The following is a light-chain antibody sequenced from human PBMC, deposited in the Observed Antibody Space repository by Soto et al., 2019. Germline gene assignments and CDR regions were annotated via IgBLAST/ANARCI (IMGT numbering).Light chain of an antibody. Sequence: QSALTQPPSASGTPGQRVTISWSGSSSNIGSNYVYWYQQLPGTAPKLLIYRNNQRPSGVPDRFSGSKSGTSASLAISGLRSEDEADYYCAAWDDSLSGSYVFGTGTRSPS. V-gene: IGLV1-47*01. CDR1: SSNIGSNY. J-gene: IGLJ1*01. CDR2: RNN. CDR3: AAWDDSLSGSYV.